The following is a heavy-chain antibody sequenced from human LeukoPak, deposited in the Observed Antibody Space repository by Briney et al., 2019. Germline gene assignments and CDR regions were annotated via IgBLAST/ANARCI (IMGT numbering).Heavy chain of an antibody. CDR1: GGSISSYY. V-gene: IGHV4-59*01. Sequence: PSETLSLTCTVSGGSISSYYWSWIRQPPGKGLEWIGYIYYSGSTNYNPSLESRVTISVDTSKNQFSLKLSSVTAADTAVYYCARVPLPFYDILTGYYKWYFDLWGRGTLVTVSS. CDR3: ARVPLPFYDILTGYYKWYFDL. J-gene: IGHJ2*01. D-gene: IGHD3-9*01. CDR2: IYYSGST.